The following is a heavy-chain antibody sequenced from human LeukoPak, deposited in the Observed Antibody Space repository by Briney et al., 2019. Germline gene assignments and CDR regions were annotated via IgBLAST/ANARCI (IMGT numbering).Heavy chain of an antibody. CDR2: ISYDGSNK. Sequence: GGSLRLSCAASGFTFSSYGIHWVRQAPGKGLEWVAVISYDGSNKYYADSVKGRFTISRDNSKNTLYLQMNSLRAEDTAVYYCAKDSGLSGYDYLDYWGQGTLVTVSS. CDR3: AKDSGLSGYDYLDY. V-gene: IGHV3-30*18. CDR1: GFTFSSYG. D-gene: IGHD5-12*01. J-gene: IGHJ4*02.